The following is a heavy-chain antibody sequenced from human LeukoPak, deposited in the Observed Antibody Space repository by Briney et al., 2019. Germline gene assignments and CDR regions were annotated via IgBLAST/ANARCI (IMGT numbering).Heavy chain of an antibody. V-gene: IGHV4-34*01. CDR1: GGSFSGYY. CDR3: AREFVVPAAIAWFDP. Sequence: SETLSLTCAVYGGSFSGYYWSWIRQPPGKGLEWIGEINHSGSTNYNPSLESRVTISVDTSKNQFSLKLSSVTAADTAVYYCAREFVVPAAIAWFDPWGQGTLVTVSS. J-gene: IGHJ5*02. CDR2: INHSGST. D-gene: IGHD2-2*01.